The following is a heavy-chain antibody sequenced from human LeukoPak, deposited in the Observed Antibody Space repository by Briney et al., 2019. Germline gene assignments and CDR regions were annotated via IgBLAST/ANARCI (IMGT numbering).Heavy chain of an antibody. V-gene: IGHV4-39*01. Sequence: PSETLSLTCTVSGGSIRSSSSYWGWIRQAPGKGLEWIGSIYYSGSTYYNPSLKSRVTISVDTSKNQLSLELNFVTAADTAFYYCARHELPGMSISAGLDYWGQGTLVTVSS. J-gene: IGHJ4*02. CDR2: IYYSGST. D-gene: IGHD6-13*01. CDR3: ARHELPGMSISAGLDY. CDR1: GGSIRSSSSY.